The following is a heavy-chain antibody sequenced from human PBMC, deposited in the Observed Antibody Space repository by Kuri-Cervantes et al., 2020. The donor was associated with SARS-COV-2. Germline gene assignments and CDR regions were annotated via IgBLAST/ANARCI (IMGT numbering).Heavy chain of an antibody. CDR1: EFTFRNYA. CDR3: AKSLITFPHDAFDV. CDR2: ISGAGTT. Sequence: GESLKISCAASEFTFRNYAMTWVRQAPGKGLEWVSAISGAGTTYYADSVKGRLSISRDNSRNILYLEMSNLRVEDTAMYYCAKSLITFPHDAFDVWGQGTMVTVS. V-gene: IGHV3-23*01. D-gene: IGHD1-14*01. J-gene: IGHJ3*01.